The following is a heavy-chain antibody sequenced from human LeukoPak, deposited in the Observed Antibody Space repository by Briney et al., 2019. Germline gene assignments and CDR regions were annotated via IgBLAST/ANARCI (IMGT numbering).Heavy chain of an antibody. J-gene: IGHJ3*02. V-gene: IGHV3-20*04. Sequence: GGSLRLSCAASGFTFDDYGMSGVRQAPGKGLEWVSAINWNGGSTSYADSVKGRFTISRDNAKNSLYLQMNSLRADDTALYYCARGRIVVANTGAFDIWGQGTMVPVSS. CDR1: GFTFDDYG. D-gene: IGHD3-22*01. CDR2: INWNGGST. CDR3: ARGRIVVANTGAFDI.